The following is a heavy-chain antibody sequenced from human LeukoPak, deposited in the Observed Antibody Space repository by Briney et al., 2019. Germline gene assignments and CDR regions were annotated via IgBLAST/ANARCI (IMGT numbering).Heavy chain of an antibody. CDR1: GYTFTSYD. V-gene: IGHV1-8*01. J-gene: IGHJ4*02. CDR3: ARGGIAVAGTSGYFDY. Sequence: ASVKVSCKAYGYTFTSYDINWVRQATGQGLEWMGWMNPNSGNTGYAQKFQGRVTMTRNTSISTAYMELSSLRSEDTAVYYCARGGIAVAGTSGYFDYWGQGTLVTVSS. D-gene: IGHD6-19*01. CDR2: MNPNSGNT.